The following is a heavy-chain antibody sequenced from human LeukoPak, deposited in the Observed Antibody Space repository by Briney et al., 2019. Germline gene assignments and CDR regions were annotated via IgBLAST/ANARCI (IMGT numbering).Heavy chain of an antibody. D-gene: IGHD6-13*01. CDR1: GYTFTGYY. J-gene: IGHJ4*02. V-gene: IGHV1-2*02. Sequence: GASVKVSCKASGYTFTGYYMHWVRQAPGQGLEWMGWINPNSGGTNYAQKFQGRVTMTRDTSITTAYMELSRLRSDDTAVYCCAKADAAGDPDYWGQGTLVTVSS. CDR3: AKADAAGDPDY. CDR2: INPNSGGT.